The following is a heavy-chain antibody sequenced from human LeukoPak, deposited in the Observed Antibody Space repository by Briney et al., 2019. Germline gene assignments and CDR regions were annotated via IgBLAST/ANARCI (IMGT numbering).Heavy chain of an antibody. CDR1: GFTLNNYW. CDR2: INQDGSEK. CDR3: AREVGDIWEGYYKGRFYMDV. D-gene: IGHD3-9*01. J-gene: IGHJ6*03. V-gene: IGHV3-7*01. Sequence: GGSLRLSCAVSGFTLNNYWMTWVRQAPGKGLEWVANINQDGSEKYYVDSVKGRFTISRDNAENSLYLQMNSLRAEDTAVYYCAREVGDIWEGYYKGRFYMDVWGTGTTVTVSS.